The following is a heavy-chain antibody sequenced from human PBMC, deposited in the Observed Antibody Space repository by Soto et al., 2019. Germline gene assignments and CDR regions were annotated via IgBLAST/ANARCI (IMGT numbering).Heavy chain of an antibody. Sequence: QITLKESGPPLVKPTQTLTLTCTVSGFSLMTNGVGVGWFRQPPGKALEWLALIYRDDDKRYRPSLNSRVTGTKDNNKNQVVLTMTSMDPVDTATYYCAHTVARGAYWETFNYWGQGTLVTVSS. CDR3: AHTVARGAYWETFNY. D-gene: IGHD1-26*01. V-gene: IGHV2-5*02. CDR1: GFSLMTNGVG. J-gene: IGHJ4*02. CDR2: IYRDDDK.